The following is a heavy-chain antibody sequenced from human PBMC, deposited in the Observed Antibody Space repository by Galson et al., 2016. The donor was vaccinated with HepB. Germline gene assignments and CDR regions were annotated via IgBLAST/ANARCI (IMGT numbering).Heavy chain of an antibody. D-gene: IGHD3-9*01. CDR1: GFIFNSYS. V-gene: IGHV3-30*03. J-gene: IGHJ6*02. Sequence: SLRLSCAASGFIFNSYSMSWVRQAPGKGLEWVAVISYDGSNKYYADSVKGRFTISRDNSKNTLYLQMNSLRAEDTAVYYCARDRDTILSYYGMDVWGQGTTVTVSS. CDR2: ISYDGSNK. CDR3: ARDRDTILSYYGMDV.